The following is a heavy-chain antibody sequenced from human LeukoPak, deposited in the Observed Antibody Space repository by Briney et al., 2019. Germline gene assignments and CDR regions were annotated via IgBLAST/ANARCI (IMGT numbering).Heavy chain of an antibody. CDR3: ARDSVVGDYYYYMDV. Sequence: SETLSLTCTVSGGSISSYYWSWIRQPPGKGLEWIGYIYYSGSTYYNPSLKSRVTISVDTSKNQFSLKLSSVTAADTAVYYCARDSVVGDYYYYMDVWGKGTTVTVSS. V-gene: IGHV4-59*01. CDR2: IYYSGST. CDR1: GGSISSYY. J-gene: IGHJ6*03. D-gene: IGHD6-19*01.